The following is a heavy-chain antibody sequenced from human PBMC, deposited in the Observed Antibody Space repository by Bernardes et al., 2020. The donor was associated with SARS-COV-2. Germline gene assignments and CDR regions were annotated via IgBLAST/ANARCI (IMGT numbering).Heavy chain of an antibody. J-gene: IGHJ3*02. CDR1: GASISSYY. V-gene: IGHV4-59*01. CDR2: IYYSGST. Sequence: SETLSLTCTVSGASISSYYWNWIRQPPGKGLEWIGHIYYSGSTNYHPSLKSRVTISEDTSKNQFSLKISSVTAADTAVYYCARGRPGYDSSAPADIWGQGTVVTVSS. CDR3: ARGRPGYDSSAPADI. D-gene: IGHD3-22*01.